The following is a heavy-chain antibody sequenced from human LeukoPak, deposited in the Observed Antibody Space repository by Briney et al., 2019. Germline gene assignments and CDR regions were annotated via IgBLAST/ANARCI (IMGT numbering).Heavy chain of an antibody. CDR2: IYNSGTT. Sequence: SETLSLTCTVSGDSISGHYWNWIRPPPGKGLEWIGYIYNSGTTKYNPSLESRVTISVDTSKNQFSLKLTSVTAADTAVYYCARGEDFKSSRFDPWGQGTLVTVSS. D-gene: IGHD1-26*01. CDR3: ARGEDFKSSRFDP. J-gene: IGHJ5*02. CDR1: GDSISGHY. V-gene: IGHV4-59*11.